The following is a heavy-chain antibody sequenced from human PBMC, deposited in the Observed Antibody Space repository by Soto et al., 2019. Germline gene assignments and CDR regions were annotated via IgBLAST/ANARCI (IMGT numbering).Heavy chain of an antibody. CDR3: VRAAGYSGNDYVYYYGMDV. D-gene: IGHD5-12*01. CDR1: GFTFSTYG. V-gene: IGHV3-33*01. CDR2: VWYDGRNK. Sequence: QVQLVESGGGAVQPGRSLRLSCAASGFTFSTYGMHWVRQAPGKGLEWVALVWYDGRNKDYADSVKGRFTISRDNSKNTLYMQMNSLRDEDTAVYYCVRAAGYSGNDYVYYYGMDVWGQGTTVTVSS. J-gene: IGHJ6*02.